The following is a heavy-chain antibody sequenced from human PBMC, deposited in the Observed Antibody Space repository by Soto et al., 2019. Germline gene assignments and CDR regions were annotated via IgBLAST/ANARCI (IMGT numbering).Heavy chain of an antibody. CDR3: ARGGAMGDDY. CDR2: IYFDGITT. D-gene: IGHD1-26*01. V-gene: IGHV3-74*01. CDR1: GFTFNTHW. J-gene: IGHJ4*02. Sequence: EVQLVESGGRVVQPGGSLRLSCTASGFTFNTHWMHWVRQAPGKGLVWVSRIYFDGITTNYADSVKGRLTVSRDNAKNTGYLHVNTLRDEDTAVYYCARGGAMGDDYWGQGTLVTVAS.